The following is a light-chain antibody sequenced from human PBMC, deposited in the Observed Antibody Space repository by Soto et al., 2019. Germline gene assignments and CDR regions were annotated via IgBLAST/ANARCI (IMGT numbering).Light chain of an antibody. Sequence: QSVLTQPASVSGSPGQSIIISCTGTSSDVGAYNYVSWYQQHPGKAPKPMIYEVSNRPSGVSNRFSASKSGNTASLTISGLQAEDEADYYCSSHSSSSTPYVFGSGTKVTVL. V-gene: IGLV2-14*01. CDR2: EVS. CDR3: SSHSSSSTPYV. CDR1: SSDVGAYNY. J-gene: IGLJ1*01.